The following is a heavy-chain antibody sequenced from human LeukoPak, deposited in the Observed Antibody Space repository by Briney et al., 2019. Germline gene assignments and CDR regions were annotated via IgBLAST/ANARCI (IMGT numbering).Heavy chain of an antibody. CDR3: VRESNYYGSGTGWFDP. D-gene: IGHD3-10*01. CDR2: IYASGST. CDR1: GGSISSYY. J-gene: IGHJ5*02. V-gene: IGHV4-59*12. Sequence: SETLSLTCTVSGGSISSYYWSWIRQPPGKGLEWIGYIYASGSTKYNPSLNSRVTISVDTSKNQFSLKLSSVTAADTAVYYCVRESNYYGSGTGWFDPWGQGTLVTVSS.